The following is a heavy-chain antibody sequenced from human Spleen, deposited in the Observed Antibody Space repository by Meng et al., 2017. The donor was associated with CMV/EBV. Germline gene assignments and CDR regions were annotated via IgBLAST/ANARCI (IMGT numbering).Heavy chain of an antibody. CDR2: ISWNSGSI. D-gene: IGHD3-22*01. J-gene: IGHJ4*02. CDR1: GFSFDDYG. V-gene: IGHV3-9*01. Sequence: GGSLRLSCAASGFSFDDYGMHWVRQAPGKGLEWVSGISWNSGSIGYGDSVKGRFTISRDNARNSLYLQMNSLRGDDTALYYCAKDIGSHYDDSSGFDFWGQGTLVTVSS. CDR3: AKDIGSHYDDSSGFDF.